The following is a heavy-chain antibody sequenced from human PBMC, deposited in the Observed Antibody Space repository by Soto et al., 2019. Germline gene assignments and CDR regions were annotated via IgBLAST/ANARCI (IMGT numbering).Heavy chain of an antibody. CDR1: GFTFSSYA. CDR2: ISGSGGST. V-gene: IGHV3-23*01. J-gene: IGHJ6*02. Sequence: EVQLLESGGGLVQPGGSLRLSCAASGFTFSSYAMSWVRQAPGKGLEWVSAISGSGGSTYYADSVKGRFTISRDNSKNTLYLQLNSLRAEDTAVYYCAKNVWGITIFGGMDVWGQGTTVTVSS. CDR3: AKNVWGITIFGGMDV. D-gene: IGHD3-9*01.